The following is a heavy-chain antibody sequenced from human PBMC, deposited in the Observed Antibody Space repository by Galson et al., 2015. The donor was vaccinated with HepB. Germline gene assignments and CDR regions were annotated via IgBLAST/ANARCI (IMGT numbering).Heavy chain of an antibody. J-gene: IGHJ4*02. D-gene: IGHD3-10*01. CDR1: GFTFDDYA. CDR3: AKDSSDYYGSGSYFDY. Sequence: SLRLSCAASGFTFDDYAMHWVRQAPGKGLEWVSGISWNSGSIGYADSVKGRFTISRDNAKNSLYLQMNSLRAEDTALYYCAKDSSDYYGSGSYFDYWGQGTLVTVSS. V-gene: IGHV3-9*01. CDR2: ISWNSGSI.